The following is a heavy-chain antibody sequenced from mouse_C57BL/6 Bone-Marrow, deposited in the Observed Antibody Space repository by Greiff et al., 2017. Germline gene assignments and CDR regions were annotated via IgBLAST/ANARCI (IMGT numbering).Heavy chain of an antibody. CDR3: ASIHYYGSSYDWYFDV. CDR1: GYSFTDYN. V-gene: IGHV1-39*01. CDR2: INPNYGTT. D-gene: IGHD1-1*01. J-gene: IGHJ1*03. Sequence: VQLQQSGPELVKPGASVKISCKASGYSFTDYNMNWVKQSNGKSLEWIGVINPNYGTTSYNQKFKGKATLTVDQSSSTAYMQLNSLTSEYSAVYYCASIHYYGSSYDWYFDVWGTGTTVTVSS.